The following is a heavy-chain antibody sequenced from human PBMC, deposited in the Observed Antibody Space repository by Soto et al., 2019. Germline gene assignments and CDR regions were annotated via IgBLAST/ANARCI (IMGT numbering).Heavy chain of an antibody. CDR1: GFTFDDYA. J-gene: IGHJ4*02. Sequence: EVQLVESGGDLVQPGRSLRLSCAASGFTFDDYAMHWVRQAPGKGLEWVSGISWNSGTIGYADSVKGRFTISRDNAKNSLYLQMNSLRAEDTALYYCAKEKRFGLYCNGGSCYGTLDYWGQGTLVTFSS. D-gene: IGHD2-15*01. CDR3: AKEKRFGLYCNGGSCYGTLDY. CDR2: ISWNSGTI. V-gene: IGHV3-9*01.